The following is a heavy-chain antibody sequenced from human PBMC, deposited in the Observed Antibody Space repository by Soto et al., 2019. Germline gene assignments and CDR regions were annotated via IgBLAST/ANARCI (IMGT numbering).Heavy chain of an antibody. CDR3: ARGVRGYSYGGCFQH. Sequence: QVQLVQSGAEVKKPGASVKVSCKASGYTFTSYGISWVRQAPGQGLEWMGWISAYNGNTNYAQKLQGRVTMTTDTSPSTAYRERRSLRFDDTAVYYCARGVRGYSYGGCFQHWGQGTLVTVSS. J-gene: IGHJ1*01. CDR1: GYTFTSYG. V-gene: IGHV1-18*01. CDR2: ISAYNGNT. D-gene: IGHD5-18*01.